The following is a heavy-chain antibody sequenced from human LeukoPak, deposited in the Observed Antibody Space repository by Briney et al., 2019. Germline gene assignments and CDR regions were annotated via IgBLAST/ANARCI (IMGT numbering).Heavy chain of an antibody. CDR3: AKWRPGEGSDY. CDR1: GFTFSSYS. V-gene: IGHV3-23*01. Sequence: GGSLRLSCAASGFTFSSYSMNWVRQAPGKGLEWVSSISGSGGSTYYADSVKGRFTISRDNSKNTLYLQMNSLRAEDTAVYYCAKWRPGEGSDYWGQGTLVTVSS. J-gene: IGHJ4*02. CDR2: ISGSGGST. D-gene: IGHD1-26*01.